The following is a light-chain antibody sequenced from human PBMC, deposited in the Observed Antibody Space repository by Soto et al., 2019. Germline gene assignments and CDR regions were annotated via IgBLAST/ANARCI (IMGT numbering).Light chain of an antibody. CDR2: WAS. CDR1: QSLFFSSNSKNY. Sequence: DIVMTQSPDSLAVSLGERATINCKSSQSLFFSSNSKNYLAWYQQKPGQPPKLLIYWASTRESGVPDRFSGSGSGTDFTLTIRSLQAEDVAVYYCQQYYTTPLTFGQGTKVEIK. CDR3: QQYYTTPLT. J-gene: IGKJ1*01. V-gene: IGKV4-1*01.